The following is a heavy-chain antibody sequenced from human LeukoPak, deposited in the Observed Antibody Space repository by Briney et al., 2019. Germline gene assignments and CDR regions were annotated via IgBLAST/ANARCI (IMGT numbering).Heavy chain of an antibody. CDR3: ARARYYYGSGSYYNVGYYYMDV. D-gene: IGHD3-10*01. Sequence: PGGSLRLSCAASGFTFSSYWMHWVRQAPGKGLVWVSRINSDGSSTSYADSVKGRFTISRDNAKNTLYLQMNSLRAEDTAVYYCARARYYYGSGSYYNVGYYYMDVWGKGNTVTISS. V-gene: IGHV3-74*01. CDR1: GFTFSSYW. J-gene: IGHJ6*03. CDR2: INSDGSST.